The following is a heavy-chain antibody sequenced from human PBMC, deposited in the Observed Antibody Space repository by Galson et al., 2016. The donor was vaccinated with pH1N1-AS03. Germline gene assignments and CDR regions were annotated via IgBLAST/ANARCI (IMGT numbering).Heavy chain of an antibody. CDR1: GGSISSYY. CDR3: ARFRSSWTFYYGLDV. CDR2: IYYSGGT. D-gene: IGHD6-13*01. V-gene: IGHV4-59*01. Sequence: ETLSLTCTVSGGSISSYYWTWIRQPPGKGLEWIGHIYYSGGTNYNPSLQSRVTISVDTSKNQFSLKLSSVTAADTAVYYCARFRSSWTFYYGLDVWGQGTTVTVSS. J-gene: IGHJ6*02.